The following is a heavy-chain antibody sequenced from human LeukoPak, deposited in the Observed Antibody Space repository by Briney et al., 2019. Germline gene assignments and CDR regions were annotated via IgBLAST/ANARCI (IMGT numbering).Heavy chain of an antibody. D-gene: IGHD3-22*01. J-gene: IGHJ4*02. CDR2: IYYSGST. Sequence: SETLSLTCTVSGGSVSSYYWSWIRQPPGKGLEWIGYIYYSGSTNYNPSLKSRVTISVDTSKNQFSLKLSSVTAADTAVYYCARDGVNYYDISGYDIWGRGTLVTVSS. CDR3: ARDGVNYYDISGYDI. CDR1: GGSVSSYY. V-gene: IGHV4-59*02.